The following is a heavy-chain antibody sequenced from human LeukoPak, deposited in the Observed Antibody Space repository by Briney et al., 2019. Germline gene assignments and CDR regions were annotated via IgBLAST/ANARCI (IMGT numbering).Heavy chain of an antibody. D-gene: IGHD3-10*01. V-gene: IGHV3-11*01. Sequence: GGSLRLSCAASGFTFGDYYMSWIRQAPGKGLEWVSYISSSGSTIYYADSVKGRFTISRDNAKNSLYLQMNSLRAEDTAVYYCASGVREWSRGKYFDYWGQGTLVTVSS. CDR1: GFTFGDYY. CDR3: ASGVREWSRGKYFDY. J-gene: IGHJ4*02. CDR2: ISSSGSTI.